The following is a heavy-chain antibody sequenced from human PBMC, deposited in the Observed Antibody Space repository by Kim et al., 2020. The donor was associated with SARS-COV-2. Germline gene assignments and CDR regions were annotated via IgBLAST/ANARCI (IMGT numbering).Heavy chain of an antibody. CDR1: GFTFSSYS. CDR2: ISSSSSYI. Sequence: GGSLRLSCAASGFTFSSYSMNWVRQAPGKGLEWVSSISSSSSYIYYADSVKGRFTISRDNAKNSLYLQMNSLRAEDTAVYYCARDLGTIVVVPAAIRGFDPWGQGTLVTVSS. J-gene: IGHJ5*02. CDR3: ARDLGTIVVVPAAIRGFDP. D-gene: IGHD2-2*02. V-gene: IGHV3-21*01.